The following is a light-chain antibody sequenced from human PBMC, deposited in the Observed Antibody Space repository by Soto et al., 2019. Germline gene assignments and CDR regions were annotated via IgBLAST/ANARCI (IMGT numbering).Light chain of an antibody. CDR2: EVS. CDR3: SSYTSRSTLDYV. J-gene: IGLJ1*01. CDR1: SSDVGGYNY. Sequence: QSALTQPASVSGSPGQSITISCPGTSSDVGGYNYVSWYQQHPGKAPKLMIYEVSNRPSGVSNRFSGSKSGNTASLTISGLQAEDEADYYCSSYTSRSTLDYVFGSGTQLTVL. V-gene: IGLV2-14*01.